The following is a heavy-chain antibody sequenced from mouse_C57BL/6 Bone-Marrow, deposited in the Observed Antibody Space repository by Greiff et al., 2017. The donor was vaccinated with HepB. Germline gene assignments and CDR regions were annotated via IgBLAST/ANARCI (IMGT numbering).Heavy chain of an antibody. J-gene: IGHJ3*01. CDR2: INPSNGGT. V-gene: IGHV1-53*01. CDR3: AREGGIYYGNYGGFAY. CDR1: GYTFTSYW. Sequence: QVQLQQPGPELVKPGASVKLSCKASGYTFTSYWMHWVKQRPGQGLEWIGNINPSNGGTNYNEKFKSKATLTVDKSSSTAYMQLSSLTSEDSAVYYCAREGGIYYGNYGGFAYWGQGTLVTVSA. D-gene: IGHD2-1*01.